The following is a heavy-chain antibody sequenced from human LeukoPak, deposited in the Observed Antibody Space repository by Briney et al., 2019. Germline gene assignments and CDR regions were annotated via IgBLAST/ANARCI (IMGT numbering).Heavy chain of an antibody. D-gene: IGHD3-10*01. CDR3: ARGGSVGGSGSYTWRATNYYYYYMDV. Sequence: ASVKVSCKASGYTFTGYYMHWVRQAPGQGLEWMGWINPNSGGTNYAQKFQGRVTMTRDTSISTAYMELSRLRSDDTAVYYCARGGSVGGSGSYTWRATNYYYYYMDVWGKGTTVTISS. J-gene: IGHJ6*03. V-gene: IGHV1-2*02. CDR2: INPNSGGT. CDR1: GYTFTGYY.